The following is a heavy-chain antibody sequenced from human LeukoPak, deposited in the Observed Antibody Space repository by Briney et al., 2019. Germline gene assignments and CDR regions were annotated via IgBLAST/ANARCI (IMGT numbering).Heavy chain of an antibody. Sequence: SETLSLTCTVSGGSISSSSYYWGWIRQPPGKGLEWIGSIYYSGSTYYNPSLKSQVTISVDTSKNQFSLKLSSVTAADTAVYYCARSSIVLWFGEFPYYFDYWGQGTLVTVSS. D-gene: IGHD3-10*01. CDR1: GGSISSSSYY. CDR2: IYYSGST. V-gene: IGHV4-39*07. CDR3: ARSSIVLWFGEFPYYFDY. J-gene: IGHJ4*02.